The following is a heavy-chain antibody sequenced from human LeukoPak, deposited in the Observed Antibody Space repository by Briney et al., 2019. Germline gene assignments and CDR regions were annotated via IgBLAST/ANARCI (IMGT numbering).Heavy chain of an antibody. CDR2: IYHSGST. CDR1: GGSISSSNW. Sequence: PSETLSLTCAVSGGSISSSNWWSWVRQPPGKGLEWIGEIYHSGSTNDNPSLKSRVTISVDKSKNQFSLKLSSVTAADTAVYYCATDRPLRYRSIFDYWGQGTLVTVSS. V-gene: IGHV4-4*02. CDR3: ATDRPLRYRSIFDY. J-gene: IGHJ4*02. D-gene: IGHD3-9*01.